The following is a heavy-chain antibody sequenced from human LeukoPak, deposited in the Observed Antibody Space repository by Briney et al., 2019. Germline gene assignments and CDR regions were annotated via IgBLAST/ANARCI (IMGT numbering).Heavy chain of an antibody. CDR2: IYHSGST. D-gene: IGHD2-21*02. V-gene: IGHV4-30-2*01. CDR3: ARGGDYALRDAFDI. CDR1: GGSISGSSYY. J-gene: IGHJ3*02. Sequence: PSETLSLTCTVSGGSISGSSYYWGWIRQPPGKGLEWIGYIYHSGSTYYNPSLKSRVTISVDRSKNQFSLKLSSVTAADTAVYYCARGGDYALRDAFDIWGQGTMVTVSS.